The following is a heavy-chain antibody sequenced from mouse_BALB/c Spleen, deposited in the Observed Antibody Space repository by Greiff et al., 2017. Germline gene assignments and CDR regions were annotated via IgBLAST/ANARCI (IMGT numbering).Heavy chain of an antibody. CDR3: TRGDADY. V-gene: IGHV1S22*01. J-gene: IGHJ4*01. CDR1: GYTFTSYW. Sequence: LQQPGSELVRPGASVKLSCKASGYTFTSYWMHWVKQRPGQGLEWIGNIYPGSGSTNYDEKFKSKATLTVDTSSSTAYMQLSSLTSEDSAVYYCTRGDADYWGQGTSFTVSS. D-gene: IGHD3-3*01. CDR2: IYPGSGST.